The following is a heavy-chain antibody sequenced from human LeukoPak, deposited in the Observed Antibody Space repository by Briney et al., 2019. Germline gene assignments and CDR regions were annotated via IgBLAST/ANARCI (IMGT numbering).Heavy chain of an antibody. V-gene: IGHV7-4-1*02. D-gene: IGHD3-3*01. J-gene: IGHJ4*02. CDR3: ARGWAITVPFKRVDY. CDR2: INTNTGNP. CDR1: GYTFTGYY. Sequence: GASVKVSCKASGYTFTGYYMHWVRQAPGQGLEWMGWINTNTGNPTYAQGFTGRFVFSLDTSVSTAYLQISSLKAEDTAVYYCARGWAITVPFKRVDYWGQGTLVTVSS.